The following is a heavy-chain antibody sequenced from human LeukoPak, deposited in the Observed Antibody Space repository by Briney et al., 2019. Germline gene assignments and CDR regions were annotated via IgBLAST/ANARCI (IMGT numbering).Heavy chain of an antibody. D-gene: IGHD3-22*01. J-gene: IGHJ4*02. CDR2: IGLSGYPL. V-gene: IGHV3-11*04. CDR1: GFPFSRFY. Sequence: AGSLRLSCAVSGFPFSRFYMSWIRQAARKGLEWISYIGLSGYPLDYADSVRGRFTISRDNAKNSLYLEMNTLRAEDTAVYYCARKDFSSGSFSYWGQGTLVTVSS. CDR3: ARKDFSSGSFSY.